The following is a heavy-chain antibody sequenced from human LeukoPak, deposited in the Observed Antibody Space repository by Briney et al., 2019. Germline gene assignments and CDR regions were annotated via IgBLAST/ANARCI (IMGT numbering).Heavy chain of an antibody. D-gene: IGHD3-10*01. J-gene: IGHJ6*03. CDR2: TYYRSRWYN. Sequence: SQTLSLTCAISVDSVSSNNAAWNWMRQSPSRGLEWRGRTYYRSRWYNDYAVSVKSRVIISPDTSKNQFSLQLNSVTPEDTALYFCARDYASSKRGFYFYMDVWGKGTTVTVSS. CDR3: ARDYASSKRGFYFYMDV. V-gene: IGHV6-1*01. CDR1: VDSVSSNNAA.